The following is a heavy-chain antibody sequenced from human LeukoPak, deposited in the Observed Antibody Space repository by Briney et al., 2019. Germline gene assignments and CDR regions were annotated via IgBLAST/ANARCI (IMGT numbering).Heavy chain of an antibody. V-gene: IGHV1-24*01. CDR2: FDPEDGET. Sequence: ASVKVSCKVSGYTLTELSMHWVRQAPGKGLEWMGGFDPEDGETIYAQKFQDRVTMTRNTSIKTAYMELSSLRSEDMAVYYCARGFRDSSGRKPDYWGQGTLVTVSS. CDR3: ARGFRDSSGRKPDY. J-gene: IGHJ4*02. D-gene: IGHD3-22*01. CDR1: GYTLTELS.